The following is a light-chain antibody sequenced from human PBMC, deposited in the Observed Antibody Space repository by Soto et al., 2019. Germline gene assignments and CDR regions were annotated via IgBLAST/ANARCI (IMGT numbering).Light chain of an antibody. CDR3: QQSYSTPHT. J-gene: IGKJ2*01. V-gene: IGKV1-39*01. Sequence: DIKMTQSPSSLSASVGDRVTITCRASQSITSYLNWYQQKPGKAPMLLIYAASSLQSGVPSRFSGSGSGTDFTLTISSLQPEDFATYYCQQSYSTPHTFGQGSKLEIK. CDR2: AAS. CDR1: QSITSY.